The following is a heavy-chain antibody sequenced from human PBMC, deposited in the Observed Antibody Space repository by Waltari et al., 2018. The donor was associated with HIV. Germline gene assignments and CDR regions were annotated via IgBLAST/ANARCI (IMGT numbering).Heavy chain of an antibody. CDR3: ARVYGELWLNYFDY. D-gene: IGHD3-16*01. V-gene: IGHV1-3*04. CDR1: VYAFKGSV. Sequence: QVQLVQSGAEVKKPGASVTVSCQAYVYAFKGSVLHWVRQAPGQRPEWMGRINTNIDETKYSQKFQGRVTITRDTSASTVYMELSSLRSEDTAVYYCARVYGELWLNYFDYWGQGTLVTVSS. J-gene: IGHJ4*02. CDR2: INTNIDET.